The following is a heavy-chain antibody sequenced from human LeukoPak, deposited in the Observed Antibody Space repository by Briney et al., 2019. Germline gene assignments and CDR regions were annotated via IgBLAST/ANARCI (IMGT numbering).Heavy chain of an antibody. CDR1: GGSFSGYY. CDR2: IYSGGGT. V-gene: IGHV3-53*01. CDR3: TCDLDRSDGL. J-gene: IGHJ3*01. D-gene: IGHD2-8*01. Sequence: ETLSLTCAVYGGSFSGYYWSWIRQPPGKGLEWVSVIYSGGGTYYADSVKGRFTISRDNSKNTLYLQMNSLRAEDTAVYYCTCDLDRSDGLWGQGTMVTVSS.